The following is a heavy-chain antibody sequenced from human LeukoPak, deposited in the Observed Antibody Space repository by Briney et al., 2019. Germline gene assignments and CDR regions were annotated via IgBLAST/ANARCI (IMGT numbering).Heavy chain of an antibody. V-gene: IGHV1-69*13. J-gene: IGHJ4*02. CDR3: ARDKSPFTMVQGVLAY. D-gene: IGHD3-10*01. CDR2: IIPIFGTA. Sequence: GASVKVSCKASGGTFSSYAISWVRQAPGQGLEWMGGIIPIFGTANYAQKFQGRVTITADESTSTAYMELSSLRSEDTAVYYCARDKSPFTMVQGVLAYWGQGTLVTVSS. CDR1: GGTFSSYA.